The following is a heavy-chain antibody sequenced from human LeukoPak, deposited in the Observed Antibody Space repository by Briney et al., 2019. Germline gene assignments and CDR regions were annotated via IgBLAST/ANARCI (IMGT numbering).Heavy chain of an antibody. Sequence: GASVKVSCKASGGTFSSYAISWVRQAPGQGLEWMGRIIPILGIANYAQKFQGRVTITADKSTSTAYMELSSLRSEDTAVYYCARDTVALYCSSTSCCRALDYWGQGTLVTVSS. CDR1: GGTFSSYA. D-gene: IGHD2-2*01. CDR2: IIPILGIA. CDR3: ARDTVALYCSSTSCCRALDY. V-gene: IGHV1-69*04. J-gene: IGHJ4*02.